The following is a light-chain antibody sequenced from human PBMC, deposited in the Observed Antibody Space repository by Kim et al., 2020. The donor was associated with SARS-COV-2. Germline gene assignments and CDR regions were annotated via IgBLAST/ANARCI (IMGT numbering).Light chain of an antibody. J-gene: IGKJ1*01. CDR2: AAT. Sequence: ASVGDRVTITCRASQNSSRNLNWYQQKPGKAPKVLIYAATSLQSGVPSRFSGSGSGTDFTLTISSLQPEDFASYYCQQSYSTPRTFGPGTKVDIK. CDR1: QNSSRN. CDR3: QQSYSTPRT. V-gene: IGKV1-39*01.